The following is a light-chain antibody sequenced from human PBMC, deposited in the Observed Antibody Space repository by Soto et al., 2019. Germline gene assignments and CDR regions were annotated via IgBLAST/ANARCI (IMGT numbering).Light chain of an antibody. Sequence: QSVLTQPPSVSGAPGQRVTISCTGRSSNIGAGYDVRWYQQLPGTAPKLLIYGNNNRPSGVPDRFSGSKSGTSASLAITGLQAEDEADYYCQSYDSSLSAHYVFGTGTKVTVL. V-gene: IGLV1-40*01. J-gene: IGLJ1*01. CDR2: GNN. CDR3: QSYDSSLSAHYV. CDR1: SSNIGAGYD.